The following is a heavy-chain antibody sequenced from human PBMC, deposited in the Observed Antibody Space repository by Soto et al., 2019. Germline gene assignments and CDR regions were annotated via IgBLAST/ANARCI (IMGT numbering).Heavy chain of an antibody. CDR1: GFTFSSYA. J-gene: IGHJ6*02. Sequence: QVQLVESGGGVVQPWRSLRLSCAASGFTFSSYAMHWVRQAPGKGLEWVAVISYDGSNKYYADSVKGRFTISRDNSKNTLYLQMTSLRAEDTAVYYCARDLPDIVVVPAARRFDYYYGMDVWGQGTTVTVSS. D-gene: IGHD2-2*01. CDR2: ISYDGSNK. V-gene: IGHV3-30-3*01. CDR3: ARDLPDIVVVPAARRFDYYYGMDV.